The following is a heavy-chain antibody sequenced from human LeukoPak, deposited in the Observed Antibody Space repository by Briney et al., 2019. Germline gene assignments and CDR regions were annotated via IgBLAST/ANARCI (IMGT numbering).Heavy chain of an antibody. CDR1: GGTFSSYA. J-gene: IGHJ4*02. CDR2: IIPILGIA. CDR3: ARERLTGPQPFDY. D-gene: IGHD2-2*01. V-gene: IGHV1-69*04. Sequence: GASVKVSCKASGGTFSSYAISWVRQAPGQGLEWMGRIIPILGIANYAQKFQGRVTITADKSTSTAYMELSGLRSEDTAVYYCARERLTGPQPFDYWGQGTLVTVSS.